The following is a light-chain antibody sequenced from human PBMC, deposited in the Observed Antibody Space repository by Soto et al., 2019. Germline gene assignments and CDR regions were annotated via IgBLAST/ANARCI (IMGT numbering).Light chain of an antibody. Sequence: QSVLTQPASLSGSPGQSITISCTGTSSDIGSYNYVSWYQQHPGKAPKLMIFDVSYRPSGISDRFSGSKSGNTASLTISGLQPEVEAHYYSRSNGATSTLFGGATKVPV. CDR1: SSDIGSYNY. CDR3: RSNGATSTL. CDR2: DVS. V-gene: IGLV2-14*03. J-gene: IGLJ3*02.